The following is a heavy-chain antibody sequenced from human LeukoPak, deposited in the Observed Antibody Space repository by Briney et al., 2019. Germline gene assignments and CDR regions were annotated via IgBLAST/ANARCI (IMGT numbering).Heavy chain of an antibody. Sequence: QTGGSLRLSCAASGFTCSSYWMSWVRQAPGKGLEWVANIKQDGSEKYYVDSVKGRFTISRDNAKNSLYLQMNSLRAEDTAVYYCAKKSRYYYYYMDVWGKGTTVTVSS. CDR2: IKQDGSEK. J-gene: IGHJ6*03. CDR3: AKKSRYYYYYMDV. D-gene: IGHD6-13*01. CDR1: GFTCSSYW. V-gene: IGHV3-7*01.